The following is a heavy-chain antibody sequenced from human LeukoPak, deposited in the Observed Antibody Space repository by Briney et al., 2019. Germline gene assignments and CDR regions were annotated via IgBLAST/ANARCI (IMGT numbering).Heavy chain of an antibody. CDR1: GFTFSSYW. Sequence: GGSLRLSCAASGFTFSSYWMSWVRQAPGKGLEWVANIKQDGSEKYYVDSVKGRFTISRDNAKNSLYLQMNSLRAEDTAVYYCARDAPYYYDSSGYYPDDYWGQGTLVTVSS. CDR2: IKQDGSEK. J-gene: IGHJ4*02. V-gene: IGHV3-7*01. D-gene: IGHD3-22*01. CDR3: ARDAPYYYDSSGYYPDDY.